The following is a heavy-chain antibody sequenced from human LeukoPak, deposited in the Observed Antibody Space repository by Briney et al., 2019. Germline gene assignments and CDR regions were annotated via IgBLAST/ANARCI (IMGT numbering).Heavy chain of an antibody. CDR3: AKGSLDHYFDY. V-gene: IGHV3-53*05. Sequence: GGSLRLSCAASGFTVSSNYMSWVRQAPGKGLEWVSVIYSGGSTYYADSVKGRFTISRDNSKNTLYLQMNSLRAEDTAVYYCAKGSLDHYFDYWGQGTLVTVSS. J-gene: IGHJ4*02. CDR2: IYSGGST. CDR1: GFTVSSNY.